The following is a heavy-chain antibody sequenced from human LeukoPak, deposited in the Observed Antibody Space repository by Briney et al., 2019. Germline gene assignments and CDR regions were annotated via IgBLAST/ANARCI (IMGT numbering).Heavy chain of an antibody. D-gene: IGHD3-16*02. Sequence: ASVKVSCKVSGYTLTELSMHWVRQAPGKGLEWMGGFDPEDGETIYAQKFQGRVTMTEDTSTDTAYMELSSLRSEDTAVYYCATVAPSRERDGYSTIYDYVWGSYRLSRNWFDPWGQGTLVTVSS. CDR1: GYTLTELS. J-gene: IGHJ5*02. V-gene: IGHV1-24*01. CDR2: FDPEDGET. CDR3: ATVAPSRERDGYSTIYDYVWGSYRLSRNWFDP.